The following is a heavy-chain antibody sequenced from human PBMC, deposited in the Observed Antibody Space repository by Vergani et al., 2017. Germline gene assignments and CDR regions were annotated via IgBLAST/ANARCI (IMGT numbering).Heavy chain of an antibody. Sequence: QVQLQESGPGLLKPSETLSLTCAVSGYSLSSVYYWGWIRHPPGKGLECIGSIHHSDSYTDYTPSFQGHVTISADKSISTAYLQWSSLTASDTAMYYCASATFTMVRETYGMDVGGQGSTVTVSS. V-gene: IGHV4-38-2*01. CDR2: IHHSDSYT. D-gene: IGHD3-10*01. CDR1: GYSLSSVYY. CDR3: ASATFTMVRETYGMDV. J-gene: IGHJ6*02.